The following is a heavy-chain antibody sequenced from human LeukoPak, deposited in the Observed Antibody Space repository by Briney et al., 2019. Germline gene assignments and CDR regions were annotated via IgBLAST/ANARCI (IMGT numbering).Heavy chain of an antibody. V-gene: IGHV3-11*01. Sequence: TGGSLRLSCAASGFTFSDYSMSWIRQAPGKGPEWVSYISARSTTIYYADSVRGRFTISRDNAKNSLYLQMNSLRAEDTAVYYCAKDPRIFPVRWFDPWGQGTLVTVSS. J-gene: IGHJ5*02. D-gene: IGHD4-17*01. CDR2: ISARSTTI. CDR1: GFTFSDYS. CDR3: AKDPRIFPVRWFDP.